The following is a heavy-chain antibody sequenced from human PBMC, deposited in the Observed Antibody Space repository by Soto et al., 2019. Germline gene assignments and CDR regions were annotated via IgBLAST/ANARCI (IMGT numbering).Heavy chain of an antibody. CDR1: GYTFSSYF. V-gene: IGHV1-18*01. CDR3: ARDLPPVDY. CDR2: ISAYNGNT. J-gene: IGHJ4*02. Sequence: QVQLVQSGAEVKKPGASVKVSCKASGYTFSSYFISWVRQAPGQGLEWMGWISAYNGNTNYAQNLQGRVTMTTDTSTSTAYRELRSLISDDTAVYYCARDLPPVDYWGQGTLVTVSS.